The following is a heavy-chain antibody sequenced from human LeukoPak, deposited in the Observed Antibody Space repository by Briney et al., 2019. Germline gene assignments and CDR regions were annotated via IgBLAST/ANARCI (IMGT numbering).Heavy chain of an antibody. V-gene: IGHV3-9*01. CDR2: ISWNSGSI. CDR3: AKGSSGWYSAVDY. D-gene: IGHD6-19*01. J-gene: IGHJ4*02. CDR1: GFTFSSYA. Sequence: GGSLRLSCAASGFTFSSYAMSWVRQAPGKGLEWVSGISWNSGSIGYADSVKGRFTISRDNAKNSLYLRMNSLRAEDTGLYYCAKGSSGWYSAVDYWGQGTLVTVSS.